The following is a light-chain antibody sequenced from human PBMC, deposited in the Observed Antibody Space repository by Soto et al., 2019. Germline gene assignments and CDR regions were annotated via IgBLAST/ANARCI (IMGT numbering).Light chain of an antibody. Sequence: IVLTKSPGTLSLSPGERATLSCRASQSVSSSYLAWYQQKPGQAPRLLIYGASSRATGIPDRFSGSGSGTDFTLTISRLEPEDFAVYYCQQYVSSGTFGQGTKVDIK. CDR3: QQYVSSGT. J-gene: IGKJ1*01. CDR2: GAS. V-gene: IGKV3-20*01. CDR1: QSVSSSY.